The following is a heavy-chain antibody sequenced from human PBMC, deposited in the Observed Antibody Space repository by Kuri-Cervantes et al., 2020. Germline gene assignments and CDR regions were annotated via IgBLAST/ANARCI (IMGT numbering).Heavy chain of an antibody. D-gene: IGHD3-9*01. CDR3: RLRYFDWLGGMDV. V-gene: IGHV3-30*03. CDR1: GFTFSSYG. J-gene: IGHJ6*02. CDR2: ISYDGSNK. Sequence: GESRKSSCAASGFTFSSYGMHWVRQAPGKGLEWVAGISYDGSNKYYADSVKGRFTISRDNSKNTLYRQMNSLRAEDTAVYYCRLRYFDWLGGMDVWGQGTTVTVSS.